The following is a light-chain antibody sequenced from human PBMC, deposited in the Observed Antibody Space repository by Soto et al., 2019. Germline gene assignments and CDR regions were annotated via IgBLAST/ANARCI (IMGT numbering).Light chain of an antibody. CDR2: GAS. CDR1: QSVSSN. V-gene: IGKV3-20*01. J-gene: IGKJ5*01. CDR3: QHYVERSPIT. Sequence: EIVMTQSPATLSVSPGESATLSCRASQSVSSNLAWHQQKPGQAPRLLIYGASSRATGIPDRFSGSGSGTDFTLTISRLEPEDFALYYCQHYVERSPITFGHGTRLEIK.